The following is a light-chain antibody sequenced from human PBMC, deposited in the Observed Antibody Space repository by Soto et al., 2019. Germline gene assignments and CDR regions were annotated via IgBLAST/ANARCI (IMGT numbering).Light chain of an antibody. CDR2: DAS. CDR1: QDIRNY. CDR3: QQYDNLAFT. J-gene: IGKJ2*01. V-gene: IGKV1-33*01. Sequence: DIQMTQSPSSLSACVGDRVTITCQASQDIRNYLNWYQQKPGKAPKFLIYDASNLERGVPSRFSGSGSGTDFTFTISSLQPEDIGTYYCQQYDNLAFTFGQGTKVHIK.